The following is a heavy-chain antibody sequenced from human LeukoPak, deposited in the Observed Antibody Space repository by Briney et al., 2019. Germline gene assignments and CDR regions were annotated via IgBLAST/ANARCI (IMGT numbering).Heavy chain of an antibody. Sequence: GASVKVSCKASGYTFTSYYMHWVRQAPGQGLEWMGIINPSGGSTSYAQKFQGRVTMTRDMSTSTVYMELSSLRSEDTAVYYCARDQGYCSSTSCYHGFDPWGQGTLVTVSS. CDR3: ARDQGYCSSTSCYHGFDP. V-gene: IGHV1-46*01. D-gene: IGHD2-2*01. CDR2: INPSGGST. J-gene: IGHJ5*02. CDR1: GYTFTSYY.